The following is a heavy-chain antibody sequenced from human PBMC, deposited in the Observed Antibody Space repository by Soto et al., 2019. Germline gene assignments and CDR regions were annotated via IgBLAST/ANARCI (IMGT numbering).Heavy chain of an antibody. CDR2: ISGYNGNT. CDR3: ARTPKVSLFSYAMDV. V-gene: IGHV1-18*04. D-gene: IGHD3-16*01. J-gene: IGHJ6*02. Sequence: ASVEVSCKASGYPFTSYGISWVRQAPGQGLEWMGWISGYNGNTNSAQKVQGRVTMTTDTSTSTAYMELRSLRSDDSAVYYCARTPKVSLFSYAMDVWGQGTTVTVSS. CDR1: GYPFTSYG.